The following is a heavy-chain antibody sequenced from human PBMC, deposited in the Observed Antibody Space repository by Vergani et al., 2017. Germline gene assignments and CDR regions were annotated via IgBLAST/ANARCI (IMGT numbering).Heavy chain of an antibody. CDR1: GFTFSSYS. CDR3: ARDPGDLWFGYYYGMDV. CDR2: ISSSSSYI. V-gene: IGHV3-21*01. J-gene: IGHJ6*02. D-gene: IGHD3-10*01. Sequence: EVQLLESGGGLVQPGGSLRLSCAASGFTFSSYSMNWVRQAPGKGLEWVSSISSSSSYIYYADSVKGRFTISRDNAKNSLYLQMNSLRAEDTAVYYCARDPGDLWFGYYYGMDVWGQGTTVTVS.